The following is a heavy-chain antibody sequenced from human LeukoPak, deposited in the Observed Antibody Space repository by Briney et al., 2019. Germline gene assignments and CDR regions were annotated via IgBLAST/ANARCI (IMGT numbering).Heavy chain of an antibody. CDR2: IGPSGNK. V-gene: IGHV3-7*01. Sequence: GGSLRLSCAASGFTFSIYWMSWVRQAPGKGLEWVAHIGPSGNKFYGASVKGRFAVSRDSAKNTVFLQMNNLRDEDTAVYYGARADWGRFDHWGQGALVTVSS. CDR1: GFTFSIYW. D-gene: IGHD3-16*01. J-gene: IGHJ4*02. CDR3: ARADWGRFDH.